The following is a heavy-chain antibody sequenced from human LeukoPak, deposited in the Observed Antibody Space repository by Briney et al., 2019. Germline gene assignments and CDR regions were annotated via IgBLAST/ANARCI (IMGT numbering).Heavy chain of an antibody. J-gene: IGHJ5*01. Sequence: ASVKVSCKASGGTFSSYAINWVRQAPGQGLEWVGWISPNSGGINYAQKFQGRVTMTRDTSISTAYMELSRLRSDDTAVYYCARPGYCGGGSCSDWFDSWGQGTLVTVSS. V-gene: IGHV1-2*02. CDR2: ISPNSGGI. D-gene: IGHD2-15*01. CDR1: GGTFSSYA. CDR3: ARPGYCGGGSCSDWFDS.